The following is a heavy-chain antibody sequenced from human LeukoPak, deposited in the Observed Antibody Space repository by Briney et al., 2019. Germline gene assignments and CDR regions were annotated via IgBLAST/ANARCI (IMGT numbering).Heavy chain of an antibody. J-gene: IGHJ4*02. V-gene: IGHV4-59*08. CDR1: GGSMRSYY. Sequence: SETLSLTCTVSGGSMRSYYWSWIRQPPGKGLELIGYVYYSGTANYNPSLESRVTILVDTSKNQFSLNLSSVTRADTAVYYCARTKSGWYYSGYWGQGTLVSVSS. CDR2: VYYSGTA. CDR3: ARTKSGWYYSGY. D-gene: IGHD6-19*01.